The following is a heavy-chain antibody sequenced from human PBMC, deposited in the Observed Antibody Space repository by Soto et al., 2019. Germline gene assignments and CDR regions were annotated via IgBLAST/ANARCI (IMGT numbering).Heavy chain of an antibody. D-gene: IGHD2-21*01. V-gene: IGHV3-53*01. CDR1: GFSVNNNY. Sequence: GSLRLSCAASGFSVNNNYMTWVRQTPGRRPEWVAVIYTRGSTHYADFATGRFTFSRDNSKNTLYLQMNSLRPEDTAVYYCAKLWGYYFESWGPGTLVTVSS. CDR2: IYTRGST. CDR3: AKLWGYYFES. J-gene: IGHJ4*02.